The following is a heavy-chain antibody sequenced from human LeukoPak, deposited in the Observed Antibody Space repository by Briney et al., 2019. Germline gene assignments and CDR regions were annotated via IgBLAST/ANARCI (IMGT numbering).Heavy chain of an antibody. J-gene: IGHJ5*02. Sequence: ASVKVSCKASGYTFTGYYMHWVRQAPGQGLEWMGWINPNSGGTNYAQKFQGRVTMTRDTSISTAYMELSRLRSDDTAVYYCAREEQQWLVRGWFDPWGQGTLVTVSS. CDR3: AREEQQWLVRGWFDP. CDR2: INPNSGGT. D-gene: IGHD6-19*01. CDR1: GYTFTGYY. V-gene: IGHV1-2*02.